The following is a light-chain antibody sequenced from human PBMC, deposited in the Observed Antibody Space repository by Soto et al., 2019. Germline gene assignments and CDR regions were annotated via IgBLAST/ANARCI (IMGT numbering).Light chain of an antibody. CDR2: DAY. V-gene: IGKV3-11*01. CDR3: QQRHMWPIT. J-gene: IGKJ5*01. CDR1: QIFRGL. Sequence: EVVLTQSPVTLSLSPGQRATLSCRASQIFRGLLACYQQKPGQAPRLLIYDAYNRATGIPPRFSCSGSGTDFTLTISSLEPEDSAVYYCQQRHMWPITFGQGTRLEIK.